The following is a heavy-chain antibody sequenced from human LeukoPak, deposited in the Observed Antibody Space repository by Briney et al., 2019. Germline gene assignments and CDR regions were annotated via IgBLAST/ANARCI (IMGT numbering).Heavy chain of an antibody. J-gene: IGHJ4*02. CDR3: ARDLPSAPNWELDY. D-gene: IGHD1-26*01. Sequence: ASVKVYCKASGYTFAGYFMHWVRQSPGQGLEWIGRINPHSGVTEYAQKFQGRVTTSRDTSITTAYVEVSRLISDDTAVYYCARDLPSAPNWELDYWGQGTLVTVSS. CDR2: INPHSGVT. V-gene: IGHV1-2*06. CDR1: GYTFAGYF.